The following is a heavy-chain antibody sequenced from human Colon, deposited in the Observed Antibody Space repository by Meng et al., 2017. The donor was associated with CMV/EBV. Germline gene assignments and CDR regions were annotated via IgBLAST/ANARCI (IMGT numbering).Heavy chain of an antibody. Sequence: GGSLRLSCAASGFTFSSYWMSWVRQAPGKGLEWVANIKQDGSEKYYVDSVKGRFTISRDNAKNSLYLQMNSLRAEDTAVYYCAKDPGVRSRGMDVWGQGTTVTVSS. J-gene: IGHJ6*02. CDR3: AKDPGVRSRGMDV. D-gene: IGHD3-10*01. V-gene: IGHV3-7*01. CDR2: IKQDGSEK. CDR1: GFTFSSYW.